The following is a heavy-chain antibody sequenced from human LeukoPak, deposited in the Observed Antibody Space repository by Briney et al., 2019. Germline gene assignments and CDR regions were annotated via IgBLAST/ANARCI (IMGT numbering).Heavy chain of an antibody. CDR2: IYYSGST. D-gene: IGHD6-13*01. J-gene: IGHJ5*02. CDR3: ARRGYSSQFDP. Sequence: SETLSLTCTVSGGSITGYYWSWIRQPPGKGLEWIGYIYYSGSTNCNPSLKSRVTISVDTSKNQFSLKLSSVTAADTAVYYCARRGYSSQFDPWGQGTLVTVSS. V-gene: IGHV4-59*01. CDR1: GGSITGYY.